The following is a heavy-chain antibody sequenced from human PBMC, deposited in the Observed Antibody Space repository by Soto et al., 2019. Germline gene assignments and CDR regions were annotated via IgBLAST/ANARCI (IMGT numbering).Heavy chain of an antibody. D-gene: IGHD4-4*01. J-gene: IGHJ6*02. V-gene: IGHV3-30*18. Sequence: QVQLVESGGGVVQPGRSLRLSSAASGFTFSSYGMHWVRQAPGKGLEWVAVISYDGSNKYYADSVKGRFTISRDNSKNTLYLQMNSLRAEDTAVYYCAKGIFSNFAYYYYYGMDVWGQGTTVTVSS. CDR3: AKGIFSNFAYYYYYGMDV. CDR2: ISYDGSNK. CDR1: GFTFSSYG.